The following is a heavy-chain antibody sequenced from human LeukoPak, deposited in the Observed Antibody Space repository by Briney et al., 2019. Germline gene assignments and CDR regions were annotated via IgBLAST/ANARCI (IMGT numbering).Heavy chain of an antibody. J-gene: IGHJ5*02. D-gene: IGHD2-15*01. CDR3: ARDGADIVVVVAEGNWFDP. Sequence: ASVKVSCKASGYAFTGYYMHWVRQAPGQGLEWMGWINPNTGGTKYAQNFQGRVTMTRDTSISTAYMELSRLRSDDTAVYYCARDGADIVVVVAEGNWFDPWGQGTLVTVSS. CDR1: GYAFTGYY. CDR2: INPNTGGT. V-gene: IGHV1-2*02.